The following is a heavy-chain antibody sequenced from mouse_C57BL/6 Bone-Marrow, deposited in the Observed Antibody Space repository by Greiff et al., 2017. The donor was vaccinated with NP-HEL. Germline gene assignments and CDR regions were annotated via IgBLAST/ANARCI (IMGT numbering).Heavy chain of an antibody. Sequence: EVKLMESGGRLVKPGGSLKPSCAASGFTFCDYGMHWVRQAPEKGLEWVAYISSASSTIYYADTVKGRLTISSDNAKNTLLLKWTSLRSKDTAMYYGARVGWTAWFAYWDHGTQVTVSA. D-gene: IGHD1-1*02. CDR3: ARVGWTAWFAY. J-gene: IGHJ3*01. V-gene: IGHV5-17*01. CDR2: ISSASSTI. CDR1: GFTFCDYG.